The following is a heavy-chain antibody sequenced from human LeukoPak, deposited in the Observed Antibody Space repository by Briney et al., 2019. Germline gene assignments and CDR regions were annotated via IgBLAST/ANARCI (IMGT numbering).Heavy chain of an antibody. CDR1: GFTFSSYS. CDR2: ISSSSYI. D-gene: IGHD2-15*01. V-gene: IGHV3-21*01. Sequence: GGSLRLSCAASGFTFSSYSMNWVRQAPGKGLEWVSSISSSSYIYYADSVKGRFTISRDNAKNSLYLQMNSLRAEDTAVYYCASVYCSGGSCYDWGQGTLVTVSS. CDR3: ASVYCSGGSCYD. J-gene: IGHJ4*02.